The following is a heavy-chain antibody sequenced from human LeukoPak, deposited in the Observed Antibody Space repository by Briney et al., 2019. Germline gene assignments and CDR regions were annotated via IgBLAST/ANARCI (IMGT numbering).Heavy chain of an antibody. J-gene: IGHJ4*02. Sequence: ASVKVSCKASGGTFSSYAISWVRQAPGQGLEWMGRIIPIFGTTNYAQKFQGRVTITTDESTSTAYMELSSLRSEDTAVYYCATTGGNFPRYYFDYWGQGTLVTVSS. V-gene: IGHV1-69*05. CDR1: GGTFSSYA. D-gene: IGHD4-23*01. CDR2: IIPIFGTT. CDR3: ATTGGNFPRYYFDY.